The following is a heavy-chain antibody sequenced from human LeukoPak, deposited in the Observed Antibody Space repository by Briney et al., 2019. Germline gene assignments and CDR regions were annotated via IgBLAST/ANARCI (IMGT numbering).Heavy chain of an antibody. D-gene: IGHD7-27*01. CDR3: ARPGRPINWAAEYFQH. V-gene: IGHV1-46*01. CDR1: GYTFTSYY. J-gene: IGHJ1*01. CDR2: INPSGGST. Sequence: GASVKVSCKASGYTFTSYYMHWVRQAPGQGLEWMGIINPSGGSTSYAQKFQGRVTMTRDTSTSTVYMELSSLRSEDTAVYYCARPGRPINWAAEYFQHWGQGTLVTVSS.